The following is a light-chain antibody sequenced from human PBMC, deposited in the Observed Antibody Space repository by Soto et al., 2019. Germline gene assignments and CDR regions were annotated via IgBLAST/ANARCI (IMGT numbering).Light chain of an antibody. CDR3: QQYNNWPSA. CDR1: QNVYSN. V-gene: IGKV3-15*01. Sequence: VMTQSPATLSVYPGERATLSCRASQNVYSNLAWYQQKPGQAPRLLIYGASTRATGIPARFSGSGSGTEFTLTISSLQSEDFAFYYCQQYNNWPSAFGQGTRLKIK. CDR2: GAS. J-gene: IGKJ5*01.